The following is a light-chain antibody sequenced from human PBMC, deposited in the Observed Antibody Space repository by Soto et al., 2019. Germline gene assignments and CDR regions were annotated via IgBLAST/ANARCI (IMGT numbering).Light chain of an antibody. J-gene: IGKJ4*01. V-gene: IGKV3-11*01. CDR2: DAS. CDR3: QHRSNWLT. CDR1: QRVSSY. Sequence: EIVLTQSPATLSLSPGERATLSCRASQRVSSYLAWYQQQPGQAPRLLIYDASNRATGIPARFSGSGSGTDFTLTISSLEPEDFAVYYCQHRSNWLTFGGGTKVEIK.